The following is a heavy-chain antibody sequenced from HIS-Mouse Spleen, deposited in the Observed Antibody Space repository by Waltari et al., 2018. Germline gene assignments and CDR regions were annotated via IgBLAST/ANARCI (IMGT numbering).Heavy chain of an antibody. CDR1: GYTFPGYY. V-gene: IGHV1-2*02. D-gene: IGHD4-17*01. CDR2: INPNSGGT. Sequence: QVQLVQSGAEVKKPGASVKVPCKASGYTFPGYYMHGVPQAPGQGLEWMGWINPNSGGTNYAQKFQGRVTMTRDTSISTAYMELSRLRSDDTAVYYCARSAMTTVGAFDIWGQGTMVTVSS. J-gene: IGHJ3*02. CDR3: ARSAMTTVGAFDI.